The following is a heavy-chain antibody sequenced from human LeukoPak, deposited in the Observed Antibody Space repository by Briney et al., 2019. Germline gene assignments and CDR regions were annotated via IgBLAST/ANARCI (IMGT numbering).Heavy chain of an antibody. CDR2: INPNSGGT. V-gene: IGHV1-2*02. CDR1: GYTFTGYY. CDR3: ARSTMVRGVTNWFDP. D-gene: IGHD3-10*01. Sequence: ASVKVSCKASGYTFTGYYMHCVRQAPGQGLEWMGWINPNSGGTNYAQKFQGRVTMTRDTSISTAYMELSRLRSDDTAVYYCARSTMVRGVTNWFDPWGQGTLVTVSS. J-gene: IGHJ5*02.